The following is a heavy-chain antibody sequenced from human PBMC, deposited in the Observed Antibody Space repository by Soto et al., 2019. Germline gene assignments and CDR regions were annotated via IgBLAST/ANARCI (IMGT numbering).Heavy chain of an antibody. J-gene: IGHJ4*02. Sequence: GESLKISCKGSGYRFIAYWIGWVRQKPGEGLELMGIIYPPDSDVRYSPSFQGQVTISVDKSISTAYVQWSSLKASDTAIYYCARLAVTSSTHFDYWGQGTPVTV. D-gene: IGHD2-21*02. V-gene: IGHV5-51*01. CDR2: IYPPDSDV. CDR1: GYRFIAYW. CDR3: ARLAVTSSTHFDY.